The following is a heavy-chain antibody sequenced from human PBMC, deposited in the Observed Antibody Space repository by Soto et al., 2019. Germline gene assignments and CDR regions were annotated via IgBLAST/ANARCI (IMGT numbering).Heavy chain of an antibody. V-gene: IGHV3-15*07. CDR1: GFTFSDAW. Sequence: EVQLVESGGDFVKPGGSLRLSCVASGFTFSDAWMNWVRQAPGKGLEWVGRIKSEGSGGTTDYAAPVKGRFTISRDDSKSTLFLQMNSLRIEDTAMYYCTHKVGTCPNGVWMAAWFDPWGQGTLVTVSS. J-gene: IGHJ5*02. CDR2: IKSEGSGGTT. D-gene: IGHD2-8*01. CDR3: THKVGTCPNGVWMAAWFDP.